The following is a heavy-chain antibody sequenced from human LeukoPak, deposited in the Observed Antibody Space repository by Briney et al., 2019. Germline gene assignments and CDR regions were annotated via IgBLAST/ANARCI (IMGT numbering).Heavy chain of an antibody. CDR1: GYTFTSYG. V-gene: IGHV1-2*02. CDR3: ASLGLGDSSGYYSDY. Sequence: ASVKVSCKASGYTFTSYGISLVRQAPGQGLEWMGWINPNSGGTNYAQKFQGRVTMTRDTSISTAYMELSRLRSDDTAVYYCASLGLGDSSGYYSDYWGQGTMVTVSS. CDR2: INPNSGGT. D-gene: IGHD3-22*01. J-gene: IGHJ4*02.